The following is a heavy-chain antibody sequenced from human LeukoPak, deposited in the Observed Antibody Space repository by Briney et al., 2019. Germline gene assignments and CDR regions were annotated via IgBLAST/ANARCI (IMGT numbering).Heavy chain of an antibody. CDR3: ASVRYDPFDYYYYYMDV. CDR1: GGTFSSYA. D-gene: IGHD5-12*01. CDR2: IIPIFGTA. Sequence: GSSVKVSCKASGGTFSSYAISWVRQAPGQGLEWMGGIIPIFGTANYAQKFQGRVTITTDESTSTAYMELSSLRSEDTAVYYCASVRYDPFDYYYYYMDVWGKGTTVTVSS. J-gene: IGHJ6*03. V-gene: IGHV1-69*05.